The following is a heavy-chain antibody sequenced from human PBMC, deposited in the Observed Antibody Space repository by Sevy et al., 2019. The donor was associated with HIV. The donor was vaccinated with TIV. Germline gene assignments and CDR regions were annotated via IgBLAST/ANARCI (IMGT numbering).Heavy chain of an antibody. CDR3: AKDVDSSGYYYEYYYYYGMDV. D-gene: IGHD3-22*01. J-gene: IGHJ6*02. V-gene: IGHV3-30*18. CDR1: GFTFSSYG. CDR2: ISYDGNNK. Sequence: GGSLRLSCAASGFTFSSYGMHWVRQAPGKGLEWVAVISYDGNNKYYADSVKGRFTISRDNSKNTLYLQRNSLRAEDTAVYYCAKDVDSSGYYYEYYYYYGMDVWGQGTTVTVSS.